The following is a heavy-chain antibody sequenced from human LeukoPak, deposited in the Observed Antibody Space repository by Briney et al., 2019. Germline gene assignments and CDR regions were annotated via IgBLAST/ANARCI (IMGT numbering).Heavy chain of an antibody. V-gene: IGHV3-74*01. CDR2: IDKDATTI. CDR1: GFTFNYFW. J-gene: IGHJ3*01. Sequence: GGSLRLSCAASGFTFNYFWMHWVRQVPGRGLEWVSHIDKDATTIRYADSVKGRFTISRDNAKNTVYLQMSSLRADDTAVYYCARDLDYVRENFWYDAFDLWGQGTLVTVSS. D-gene: IGHD3-16*01. CDR3: ARDLDYVRENFWYDAFDL.